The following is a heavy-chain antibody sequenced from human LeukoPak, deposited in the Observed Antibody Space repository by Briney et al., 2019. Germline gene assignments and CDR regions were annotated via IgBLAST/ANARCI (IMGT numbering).Heavy chain of an antibody. D-gene: IGHD2-15*01. V-gene: IGHV1/OR15-1*01. CDR1: GYTFTDNY. CDR3: ARAARRNDGGCSWLSGRFDP. J-gene: IGHJ5*02. CDR2: INPNSGGT. Sequence: GPSVKASCKASGYTFTDNYMHWVRQAPGQELGWMGRINPNSGGTTFARQFQGRVAMARDTTTSSAYTELNTLTTCGAATYYCARAARRNDGGCSWLSGRFDPWGQGTLVTVSS.